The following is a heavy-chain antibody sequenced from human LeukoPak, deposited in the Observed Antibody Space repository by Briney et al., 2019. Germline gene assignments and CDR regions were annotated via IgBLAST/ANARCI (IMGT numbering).Heavy chain of an antibody. J-gene: IGHJ4*02. CDR3: AKDDPVAGDFDY. CDR2: ISRNGGST. Sequence: GGSLRLSCAASGFSFSSYALSWVRQAPGKGLEWVSAISRNGGSTFYADSVKGRFTISRDNSKNTLYLQMNTLRAEDTAVYYCAKDDPVAGDFDYWGQGTLVTVSS. V-gene: IGHV3-23*01. D-gene: IGHD6-19*01. CDR1: GFSFSSYA.